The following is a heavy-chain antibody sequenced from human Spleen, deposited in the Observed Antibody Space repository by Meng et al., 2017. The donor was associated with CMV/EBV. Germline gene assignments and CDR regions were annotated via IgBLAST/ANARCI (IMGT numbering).Heavy chain of an antibody. Sequence: GESLKISCAASGFTFSSYSMNWVRQAPGKGLEWVSSISSSSSYIYYADSVKGRFTISRDDSKNTLYLQMNSLKTEDTAVYYCTTVLDPYYYYYGMDVWGQGTTVTVSS. V-gene: IGHV3-21*03. CDR2: ISSSSSYI. J-gene: IGHJ6*02. CDR1: GFTFSSYS. CDR3: TTVLDPYYYYYGMDV.